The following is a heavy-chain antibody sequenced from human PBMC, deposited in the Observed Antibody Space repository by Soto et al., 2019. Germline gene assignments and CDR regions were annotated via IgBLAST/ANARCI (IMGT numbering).Heavy chain of an antibody. CDR2: IYYSGST. V-gene: IGHV4-31*02. Sequence: SETLSLTCTVSGGSISSGGYYWSWIRQHPGKGLEWIGYIYYSGSTYYNPSLKSRVTISVDTSKNQFSLKLSSVTAADTAVYYCATNVGTSFDCWGQGTLVTVSS. CDR1: GGSISSGGYY. J-gene: IGHJ5*01. CDR3: ATNVGTSFDC. D-gene: IGHD5-12*01.